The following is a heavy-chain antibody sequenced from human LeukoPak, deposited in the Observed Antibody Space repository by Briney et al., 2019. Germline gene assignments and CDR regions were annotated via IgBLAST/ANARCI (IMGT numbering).Heavy chain of an antibody. CDR3: ARDDSGSYYVPHAFDI. CDR1: GFTFSSYS. V-gene: IGHV3-21*01. Sequence: PGGSLRLSCAASGFTFSSYSMNWVRQAPGKGLEWVSSISSSSSYIYYADSVKGRFTISRDNAKNSLYLQMNSLRAEDTAVYYCARDDSGSYYVPHAFDIWGQGTMVTVSS. D-gene: IGHD1-26*01. J-gene: IGHJ3*02. CDR2: ISSSSSYI.